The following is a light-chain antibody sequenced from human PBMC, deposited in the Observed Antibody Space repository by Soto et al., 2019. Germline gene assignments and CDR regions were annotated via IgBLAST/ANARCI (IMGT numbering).Light chain of an antibody. Sequence: IGVTQSPSSLSASTGDRVTITCRASQGISSYLAWYQQKPGKAPKLLIYAASTLQSGVPSRFSGSGSGTDFTLTISCLQCEGLATYFCHGYYSYPPPFGPGTKVDI. CDR1: QGISSY. CDR2: AAS. V-gene: IGKV1-8*01. J-gene: IGKJ3*01. CDR3: HGYYSYPPP.